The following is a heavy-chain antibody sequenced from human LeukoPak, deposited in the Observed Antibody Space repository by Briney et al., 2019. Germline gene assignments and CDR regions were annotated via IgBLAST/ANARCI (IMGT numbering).Heavy chain of an antibody. V-gene: IGHV1-69*13. J-gene: IGHJ6*03. Sequence: ASVKVSCKASGGTFSSYAISWVRQAPGQGLEWMGGIIPIFGTANYAQKFQGRVTITADESTSTAYMELSSLRSEDTAVYYCASMEGCSSTSCLYYYYMDVWGKGTTVTVSS. D-gene: IGHD2-2*01. CDR3: ASMEGCSSTSCLYYYYMDV. CDR2: IIPIFGTA. CDR1: GGTFSSYA.